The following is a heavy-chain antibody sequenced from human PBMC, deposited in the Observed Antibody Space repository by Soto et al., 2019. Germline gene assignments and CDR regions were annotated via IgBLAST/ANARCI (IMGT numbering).Heavy chain of an antibody. CDR2: IWYDGSNK. CDR1: GFTFSSYG. V-gene: IGHV3-33*08. CDR3: ARDGPLGSRDAYDI. Sequence: GGSLRLSCAASGFTFSSYGMHWVRQAPGKGLEWEAVIWYDGSNKYYADSVKGRFTISRDNSKNTLYRQMNSLRAEDTDVYYFARDGPLGSRDAYDIWGQGTMVTVSS. J-gene: IGHJ3*02.